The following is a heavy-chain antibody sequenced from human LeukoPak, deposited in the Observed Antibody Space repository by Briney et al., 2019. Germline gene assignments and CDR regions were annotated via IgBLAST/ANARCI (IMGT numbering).Heavy chain of an antibody. CDR2: INHSGST. D-gene: IGHD3-3*01. CDR3: ARVSIRLRFLEWLPDNWFDP. V-gene: IGHV4-34*01. Sequence: PSETLSLTCAVYGGSFSGYYWSWIRQPPGKGLEWIGEINHSGSTNYNPSLKSRVTISVDTSKNQFSLKLRSVTAADTAVYYCARVSIRLRFLEWLPDNWFDPWGQGTLVTVSS. CDR1: GGSFSGYY. J-gene: IGHJ5*02.